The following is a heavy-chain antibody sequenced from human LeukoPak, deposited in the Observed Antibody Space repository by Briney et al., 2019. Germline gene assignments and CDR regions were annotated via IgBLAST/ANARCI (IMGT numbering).Heavy chain of an antibody. Sequence: GGSLRLSCAASGFTFSSYAMSWVRQAPGKGLEWVSAISGSGGSTYYADSVKGRLTISRDNSKNTLYLQMNSLRAEDTAVYYCAKEFYDSSGYYYWAYYGMDVWGQGTTVTVSS. V-gene: IGHV3-23*01. CDR2: ISGSGGST. CDR1: GFTFSSYA. CDR3: AKEFYDSSGYYYWAYYGMDV. J-gene: IGHJ6*02. D-gene: IGHD3-22*01.